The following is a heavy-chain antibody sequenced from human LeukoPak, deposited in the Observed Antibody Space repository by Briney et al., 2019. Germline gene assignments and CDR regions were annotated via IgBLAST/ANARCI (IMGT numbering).Heavy chain of an antibody. V-gene: IGHV4-31*03. CDR1: GGSISSGGYY. CDR2: IYNSGST. J-gene: IGHJ5*02. Sequence: PSETLSLTCTVSGGSISSGGYYWSWIRQHPGEGLEWIGYIYNSGSTYYNPSLKSRVTISVDTSKNQFSLKLSSVTVADTAVYYCARGGYCSSTNCYLNWFDPWGQGTLVTVSS. D-gene: IGHD2-2*01. CDR3: ARGGYCSSTNCYLNWFDP.